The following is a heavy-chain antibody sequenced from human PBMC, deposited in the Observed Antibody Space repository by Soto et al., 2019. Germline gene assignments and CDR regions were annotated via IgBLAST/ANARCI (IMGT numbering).Heavy chain of an antibody. D-gene: IGHD2-2*01. Sequence: QVSLVQSGAEVKKPGASVKVSCKASGYTFTSYYVHWVRQAPGQGLEWMGIINPSGATTTYAQNCHGRVAMTRYTSTNTVYMELSSLRSADTAVYYCARRDSFSRSCYFKYWGQGTLVTVSS. CDR3: ARRDSFSRSCYFKY. CDR1: GYTFTSYY. V-gene: IGHV1-46*01. CDR2: INPSGATT. J-gene: IGHJ4*02.